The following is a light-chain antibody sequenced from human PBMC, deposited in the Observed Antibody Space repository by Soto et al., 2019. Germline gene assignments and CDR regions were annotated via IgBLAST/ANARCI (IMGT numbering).Light chain of an antibody. CDR1: QSVSSY. CDR2: DAS. CDR3: QQRSNWPRFT. V-gene: IGKV3-11*01. Sequence: EIVLTQSPATLSLSPGERATLSCRASQSVSSYLAWYQQKPGQAPRLLIYDASNRATGIPARFSGSGSGTDFTLTISSLDPEDLAVYYCQQRSNWPRFTFGPGTKVDSK. J-gene: IGKJ3*01.